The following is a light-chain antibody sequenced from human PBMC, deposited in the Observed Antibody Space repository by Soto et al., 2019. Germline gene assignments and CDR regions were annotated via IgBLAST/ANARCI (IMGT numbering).Light chain of an antibody. J-gene: IGKJ1*01. Sequence: PGERATLSCRASPSVSSSYLAWYQQKPGQAPRLLIYDASSRATGIPDRFSGSGSGTDFTLSISRLEPEDFAVYYCQQYGSTPQTFGQGTKVESK. CDR1: PSVSSSY. CDR2: DAS. CDR3: QQYGSTPQT. V-gene: IGKV3-20*01.